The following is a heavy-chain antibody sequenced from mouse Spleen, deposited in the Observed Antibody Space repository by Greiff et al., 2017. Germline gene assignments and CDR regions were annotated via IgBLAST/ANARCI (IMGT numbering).Heavy chain of an antibody. CDR2: FYPGSGSI. V-gene: IGHV1-62-2*01. CDR3: ARHEVGLGLLDYAMDY. J-gene: IGHJ4*01. D-gene: IGHD3-1*01. CDR1: GYTFTEYT. Sequence: QVQLQQSGAELVKPGASVKLSCKASGYTFTEYTIHWVKQRSGQGLEWIGWFYPGSGSIKYNEKFKDKATLTADKSSSTVYMERSRLTSEDSAVYFCARHEVGLGLLDYAMDYWGQGTSVTVSS.